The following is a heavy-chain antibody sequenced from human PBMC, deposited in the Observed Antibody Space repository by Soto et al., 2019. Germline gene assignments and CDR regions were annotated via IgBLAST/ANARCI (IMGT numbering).Heavy chain of an antibody. Sequence: SETLSLTCTVSGSSISSSSYYWGWIRHPPGKGLEWIGSIYYSGSTYYNPSLKSRVTISVDTSKNQFSLKLSSVTAADTAVYYCARLDRTTEDAFDIWGQGTMVTVSS. V-gene: IGHV4-39*01. D-gene: IGHD1-1*01. J-gene: IGHJ3*02. CDR2: IYYSGST. CDR1: GSSISSSSYY. CDR3: ARLDRTTEDAFDI.